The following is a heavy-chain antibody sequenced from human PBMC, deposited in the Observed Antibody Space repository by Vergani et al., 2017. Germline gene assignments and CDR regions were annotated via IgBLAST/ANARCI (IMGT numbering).Heavy chain of an antibody. CDR1: GISLSNARMG. D-gene: IGHD3-22*01. Sequence: QVTLKESGPVRVKPPETLTLTRTVSGISLSNARMGVSWIRQPPGKALEWLAHIFSNDEKSYSTSLKSRLTIPKDTSKSQVFLTMTNLDPVDTDTYYCARRGSSGYYYVYWGQGTLVTVSS. J-gene: IGHJ4*02. V-gene: IGHV2-26*01. CDR3: ARRGSSGYYYVY. CDR2: IFSNDEK.